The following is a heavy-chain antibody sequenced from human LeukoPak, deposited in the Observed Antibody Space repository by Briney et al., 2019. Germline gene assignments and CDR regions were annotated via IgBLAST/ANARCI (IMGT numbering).Heavy chain of an antibody. V-gene: IGHV3-30*04. CDR2: ISSDGKNT. CDR3: ARPCRGTSTYDAFDI. CDR1: GFIFTSYT. J-gene: IGHJ3*02. Sequence: GWSLRLSCAASGFIFTSYTMHWVRQAPGKGLEWVASISSDGKNTYYADSVRGRFTITRDNPKNTLYLQMDSLEVEDTAVYYCARPCRGTSTYDAFDIWGQGTMVSVSS.